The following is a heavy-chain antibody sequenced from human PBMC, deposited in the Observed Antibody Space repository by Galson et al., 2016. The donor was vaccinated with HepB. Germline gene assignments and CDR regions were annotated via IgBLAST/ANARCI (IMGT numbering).Heavy chain of an antibody. J-gene: IGHJ3*02. CDR3: ARVREQQLLDAFDI. Sequence: SLRLSCAASGFTFSSYAMIWVRQAPGKGLEWVSIISGIGGYPADADSVKGRFTISRDNVKKSLYLQMNSLRPEDTAVYYCARVREQQLLDAFDIWGQGTMVTVSS. D-gene: IGHD6-13*01. V-gene: IGHV3-23*01. CDR1: GFTFSSYA. CDR2: ISGIGGYP.